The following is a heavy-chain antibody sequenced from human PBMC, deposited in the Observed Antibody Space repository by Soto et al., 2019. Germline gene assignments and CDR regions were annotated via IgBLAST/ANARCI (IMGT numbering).Heavy chain of an antibody. D-gene: IGHD2-21*01. V-gene: IGHV4-31*11. CDR1: GGSVSTGGYY. Sequence: MLTLTCAVAGGSVSTGGYYWLWIPQHPGKGLEWIGYIYYSGSTYYNPSLKSRVTISVDTSKNQFSLKLSSVTAADTAVYYCARASFPPGIDLPYFDYWGQGTLVTVSS. CDR3: ARASFPPGIDLPYFDY. CDR2: IYYSGST. J-gene: IGHJ4*02.